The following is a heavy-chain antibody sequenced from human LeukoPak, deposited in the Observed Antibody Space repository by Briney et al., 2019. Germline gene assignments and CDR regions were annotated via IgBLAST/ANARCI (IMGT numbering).Heavy chain of an antibody. J-gene: IGHJ4*02. V-gene: IGHV3-7*01. CDR1: GFTFSNYD. D-gene: IGHD3-10*01. CDR2: IKQDGSEK. CDR3: ARDRADYFDY. Sequence: GGSLRLSCAASGFTFSNYDMNWVRQAPGKGLEWVANIKQDGSEKYYVDSVKGRFTISRDNAKNSLYLQMNSLRAEDTAVYYCARDRADYFDYWGQGTLVTVSS.